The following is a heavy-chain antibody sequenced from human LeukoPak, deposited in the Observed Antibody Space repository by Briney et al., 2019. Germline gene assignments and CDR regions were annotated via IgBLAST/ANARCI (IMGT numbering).Heavy chain of an antibody. D-gene: IGHD3-22*01. CDR3: AKDRPNFHENSGHYYRRDGDS. CDR1: GFTFYMYA. V-gene: IGHV3-23*01. Sequence: PGGSLTLSCQASGFTFYMYAMSWVRQAPGKGLEWVASMCGTAGCTFYPDSVKGRFTISIDNSKNVLYLRMNSLPAEDTAIYYCAKDRPNFHENSGHYYRRDGDSWGQGTLVTVSS. J-gene: IGHJ5*01. CDR2: MCGTAGCT.